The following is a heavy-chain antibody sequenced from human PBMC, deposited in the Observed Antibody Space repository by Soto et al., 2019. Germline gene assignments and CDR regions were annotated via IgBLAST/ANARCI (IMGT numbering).Heavy chain of an antibody. CDR3: ARGRYLDY. J-gene: IGHJ4*02. Sequence: QVHLVQSGAEVKKPGASVMVSCKASGYTFTTYGIAWVRQAPGQGLEWMGWISAYNANTDYAQRLQGRVTITTDTSTSTAHMERRSLRSDDTAVYYCARGRYLDYWGQGTLVTVSS. D-gene: IGHD1-26*01. V-gene: IGHV1-18*01. CDR2: ISAYNANT. CDR1: GYTFTTYG.